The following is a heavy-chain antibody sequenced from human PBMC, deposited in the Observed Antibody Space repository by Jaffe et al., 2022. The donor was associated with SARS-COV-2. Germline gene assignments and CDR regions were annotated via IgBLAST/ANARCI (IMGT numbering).Heavy chain of an antibody. CDR2: IYYSGST. CDR3: ARVEYSSSSQRTGWFDP. V-gene: IGHV4-31*03. CDR1: GGSISSGGYY. J-gene: IGHJ5*02. Sequence: QVQLQESGPGLVKPSQTLSLTCTVSGGSISSGGYYWSWIRQHPGKGLEWIGYIYYSGSTYYNPSLKSRVTISVDTSKNQFSLKLSSVTAADTAVYYCARVEYSSSSQRTGWFDPWGQGTLVTVSS. D-gene: IGHD6-6*01.